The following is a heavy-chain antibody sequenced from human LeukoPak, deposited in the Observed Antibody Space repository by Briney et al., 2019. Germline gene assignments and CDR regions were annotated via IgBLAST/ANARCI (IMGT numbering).Heavy chain of an antibody. CDR2: INHSGST. CDR3: AIPGYSSSWYGIDY. D-gene: IGHD6-13*01. Sequence: SETLSLTCAVYGGSFSGHYCSWIRQPPGKGLEWIGEINHSGSTNYNPSLKSRVTISVDTSKNQFSLKLSSVTAADTAVYYCAIPGYSSSWYGIDYWGQGTLVTVSS. CDR1: GGSFSGHY. V-gene: IGHV4-34*01. J-gene: IGHJ4*02.